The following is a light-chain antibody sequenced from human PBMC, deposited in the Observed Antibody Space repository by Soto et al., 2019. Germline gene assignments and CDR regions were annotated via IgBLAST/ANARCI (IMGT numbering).Light chain of an antibody. V-gene: IGKV3-20*01. CDR2: GAS. CDR3: QQYGSSPMYT. Sequence: EIVLTQSPGTLSFSPGERATLSCTASQSVSSSDLAWYQQIRGQAPRLLIYGASNRATGIPDRFSGSGSGTDFALTISRLEPEDFAVYYCQQYGSSPMYTFGQGTKLEIK. J-gene: IGKJ2*01. CDR1: QSVSSSD.